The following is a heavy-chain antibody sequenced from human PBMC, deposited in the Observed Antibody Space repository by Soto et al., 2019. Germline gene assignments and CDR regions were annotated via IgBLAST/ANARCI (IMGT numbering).Heavy chain of an antibody. D-gene: IGHD3-10*01. J-gene: IGHJ6*02. CDR1: GFAFSNAW. V-gene: IGHV3-15*01. CDR3: KTDGVHLWSRTYYFDYPMDV. Sequence: GGSLRLSCAASGFAFSNAWMSWVRQAPGKGLEWVGRIKSKTDGGTTDYAAPVKGRFTISRDDSKNTLFLQMNRLKTEDTAVYYCKTDGVHLWSRTYYFDYPMDVWGQGTSFTVSS. CDR2: IKSKTDGGTT.